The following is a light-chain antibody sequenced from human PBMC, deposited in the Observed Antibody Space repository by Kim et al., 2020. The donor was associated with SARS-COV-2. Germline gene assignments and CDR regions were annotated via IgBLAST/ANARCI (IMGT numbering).Light chain of an antibody. CDR2: GKN. CDR1: RLRSFY. Sequence: VAVAKTVRITCQGGRLRSFYATWYQQRPGQATLLDIYGKNNRPSGIPDRFSGASSGNAASLTITGTQAGDEADYYCNSRDSNDNGVFGGGTQLTVL. J-gene: IGLJ2*01. V-gene: IGLV3-19*01. CDR3: NSRDSNDNGV.